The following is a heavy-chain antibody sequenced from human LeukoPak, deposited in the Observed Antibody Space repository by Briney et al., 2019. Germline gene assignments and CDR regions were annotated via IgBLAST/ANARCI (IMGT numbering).Heavy chain of an antibody. J-gene: IGHJ6*04. D-gene: IGHD5-12*01. CDR3: ARSGIVATIGEDYYYYGMDV. V-gene: IGHV1-69*13. Sequence: SVKVSCKASGDTFSSYAIGWVRQAPGQGLEWMGGIIPIFGTANYAQKFQGRVTITADESTSTAYMELRSLRSEDTAVYYCARSGIVATIGEDYYYYGMDVWGKGTTVTVSS. CDR2: IIPIFGTA. CDR1: GDTFSSYA.